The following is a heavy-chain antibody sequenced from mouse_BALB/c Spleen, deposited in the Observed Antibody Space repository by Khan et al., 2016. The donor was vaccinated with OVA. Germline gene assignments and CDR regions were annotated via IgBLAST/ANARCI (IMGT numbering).Heavy chain of an antibody. V-gene: IGHV5-6*01. CDR1: GFTFSAYG. Sequence: EVNLVESGGDLVRPGGSLKLSCAASGFTFSAYGMSWVRQSPDKRLEWVATINSDGNYTYSPDSLKGRFIISRDNAKSTLSLKIRSLKSEATAMYYCASHLTGSFAYWGQGTLVTVSA. D-gene: IGHD4-1*01. CDR2: INSDGNYT. J-gene: IGHJ3*01. CDR3: ASHLTGSFAY.